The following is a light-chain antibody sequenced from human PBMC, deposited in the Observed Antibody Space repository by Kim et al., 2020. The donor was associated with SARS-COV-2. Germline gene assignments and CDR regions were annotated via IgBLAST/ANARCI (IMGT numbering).Light chain of an antibody. Sequence: SASTRDSITLTCRASQGISIYLAWYQQKPGNAPKLLIYSAYSLQSGVPSRFSGSGSGTDFTLTFNCLQSEDFATYYCQQYYSYPRTFGQGTKLDI. CDR2: SAY. V-gene: IGKV1-8*01. J-gene: IGKJ2*01. CDR1: QGISIY. CDR3: QQYYSYPRT.